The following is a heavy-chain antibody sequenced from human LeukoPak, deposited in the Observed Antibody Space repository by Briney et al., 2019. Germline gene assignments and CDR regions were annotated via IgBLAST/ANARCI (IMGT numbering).Heavy chain of an antibody. Sequence: GASVKVSCKASGYTFTHYFIHWVRQAPGQGLGWMGWINPKSGDTKYAQKFQGRVTMTGDTSISTANMELNRMRSDDTAVYYCATKGGYNYGLAYWGRGTLVTVSS. CDR3: ATKGGYNYGLAY. D-gene: IGHD5-18*01. CDR2: INPKSGDT. CDR1: GYTFTHYF. J-gene: IGHJ4*02. V-gene: IGHV1-2*02.